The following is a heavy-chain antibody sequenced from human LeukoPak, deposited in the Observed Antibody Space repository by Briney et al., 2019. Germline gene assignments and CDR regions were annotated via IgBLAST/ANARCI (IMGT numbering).Heavy chain of an antibody. CDR1: GFTFYNYA. D-gene: IGHD1-14*01. V-gene: IGHV3-23*01. CDR2: VSGDGQRK. J-gene: IGHJ4*02. Sequence: GGSLRVSCAGSGFTFYNYALNWVRQAPGKGLQWVAAVSGDGQRKFYADSVKGRFTIFRDNSMNTLSLQKNSLRDDDTALYYCAKEQDNLLLLSHFDAWGQGILVTVSA. CDR3: AKEQDNLLLLSHFDA.